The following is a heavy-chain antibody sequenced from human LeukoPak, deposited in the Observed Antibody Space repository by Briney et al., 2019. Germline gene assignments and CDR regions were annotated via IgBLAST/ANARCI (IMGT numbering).Heavy chain of an antibody. CDR1: GFTFRSYG. CDR2: IRSDGNNK. Sequence: GGSLRLSCAASGFTFRSYGMHWVRQAPGKGLEWVAFIRSDGNNKHYTDSVKGRFTISRDNSKNTLYLQMNSLRAEDTAVYYCTKDQGSGHSDYWGQGTLVTVSS. V-gene: IGHV3-30*02. CDR3: TKDQGSGHSDY. J-gene: IGHJ4*02. D-gene: IGHD3-3*01.